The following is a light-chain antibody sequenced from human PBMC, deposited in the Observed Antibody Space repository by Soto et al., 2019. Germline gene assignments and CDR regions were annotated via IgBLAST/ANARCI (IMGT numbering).Light chain of an antibody. V-gene: IGKV3-20*01. J-gene: IGKJ2*01. CDR3: QQYGSSPPYT. CDR2: DTS. Sequence: EVVLTQSPATLSVSPGEGVTLSCRASQGIGDILAWYQHKPGQTPRLLIYDTSSRATGIPDRFSGSGSGTDFTLTISRLEPEDFAVYYCQQYGSSPPYTFGQGTKVDIK. CDR1: QGIGDI.